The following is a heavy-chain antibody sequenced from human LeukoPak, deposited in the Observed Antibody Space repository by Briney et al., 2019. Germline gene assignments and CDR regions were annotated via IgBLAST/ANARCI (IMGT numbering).Heavy chain of an antibody. CDR2: VNSDGSRT. V-gene: IGHV3-74*03. Sequence: GGSLTLSCAASGFTFSSSWMHWLRQGPGKGLEWVSRVNSDGSRTTYADSVKGRLTISRDNAKNTLYLQMNSLRAEDTAVYYCARVVDDYDSGGFSWFDYWGQGTLVTVSS. J-gene: IGHJ4*02. CDR1: GFTFSSSW. CDR3: ARVVDDYDSGGFSWFDY. D-gene: IGHD3-22*01.